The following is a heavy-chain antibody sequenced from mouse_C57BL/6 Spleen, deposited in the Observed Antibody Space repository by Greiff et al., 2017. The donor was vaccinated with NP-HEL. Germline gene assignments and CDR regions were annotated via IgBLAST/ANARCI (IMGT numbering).Heavy chain of an antibody. CDR3: AKMGYGSRGAMDY. Sequence: VKVVESGPGLVQPSQSLSITCTVSGFSLTSYGVHWVRQPPGKGLEWLGVIWSGGSTDYNAAFISRLSISKDNSKSQVFFKMNSLQADDTAIYYCAKMGYGSRGAMDYWGQGTSVTVSS. CDR1: GFSLTSYG. V-gene: IGHV2-4*01. D-gene: IGHD1-1*01. J-gene: IGHJ4*01. CDR2: IWSGGST.